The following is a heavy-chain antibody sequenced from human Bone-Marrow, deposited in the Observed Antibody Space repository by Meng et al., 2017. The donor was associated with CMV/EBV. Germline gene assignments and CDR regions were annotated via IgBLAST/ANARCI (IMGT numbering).Heavy chain of an antibody. CDR2: ISAYNGNT. CDR3: AIFPRRGYCSSTSCDRLWDY. D-gene: IGHD2-2*01. CDR1: GYTFTSYG. Sequence: ASVKVSCKASGYTFTSYGFSWVRQAPGQGLEWMGWISAYNGNTNYAQKLQGRVTMTTDTSTSTAYMELRSLRSEDTAVYYCAIFPRRGYCSSTSCDRLWDYWGQGTLVTVSS. V-gene: IGHV1-18*01. J-gene: IGHJ4*02.